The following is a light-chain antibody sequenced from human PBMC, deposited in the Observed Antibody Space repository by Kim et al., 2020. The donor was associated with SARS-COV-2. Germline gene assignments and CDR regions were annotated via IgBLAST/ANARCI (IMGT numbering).Light chain of an antibody. Sequence: LCLSPGERATLACRASQSVSSYLAWYQQKPGQAPRLLIYDASNRATGIPARFSGSGSGTDFTLTISSLEPEDFAVYYCQQRSNWPTFGQGTKV. J-gene: IGKJ1*01. CDR2: DAS. V-gene: IGKV3-11*01. CDR3: QQRSNWPT. CDR1: QSVSSY.